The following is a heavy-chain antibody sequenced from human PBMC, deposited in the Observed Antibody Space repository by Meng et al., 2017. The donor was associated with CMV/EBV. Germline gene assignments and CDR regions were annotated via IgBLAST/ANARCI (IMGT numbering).Heavy chain of an antibody. D-gene: IGHD1/OR15-1a*01. Sequence: ASVKVSCKASGYTFTTFGISWVRQAPGQGLGWMGWISGYNANTKYAQKFQGRVTMTTDTSTSTAYMELRSLRSDDTAVYYCARGRLTGTTLYYGMDVWGQGTTVTVSS. J-gene: IGHJ6*02. CDR2: ISGYNANT. CDR1: GYTFTTFG. CDR3: ARGRLTGTTLYYGMDV. V-gene: IGHV1-18*01.